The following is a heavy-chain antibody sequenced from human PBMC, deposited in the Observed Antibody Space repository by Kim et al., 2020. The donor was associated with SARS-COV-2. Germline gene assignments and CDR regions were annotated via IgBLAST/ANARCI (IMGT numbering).Heavy chain of an antibody. D-gene: IGHD1-1*01. CDR3: ARATGTTQYYGMDV. Sequence: AQKFPGRVTMPRDTSQSTSYMELSSLRSEDTAVYYCARATGTTQYYGMDVWGQGTTVTVSS. V-gene: IGHV1-46*01. J-gene: IGHJ6*02.